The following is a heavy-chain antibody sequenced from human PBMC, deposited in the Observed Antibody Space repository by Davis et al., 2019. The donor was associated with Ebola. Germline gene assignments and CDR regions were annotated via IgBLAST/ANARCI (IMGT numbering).Heavy chain of an antibody. D-gene: IGHD2-15*01. J-gene: IGHJ5*02. Sequence: SCAASGFTFSSYSMNWVRQAPGKGLEWIGEINHSGSTNYNPSLKSRVTISVDTSKNQFSLKLSSVTAADTAVYYCARQGYCSGGSCYWFDPWGQGTLVTVSS. V-gene: IGHV4-34*01. CDR1: GFTFSSYS. CDR2: INHSGST. CDR3: ARQGYCSGGSCYWFDP.